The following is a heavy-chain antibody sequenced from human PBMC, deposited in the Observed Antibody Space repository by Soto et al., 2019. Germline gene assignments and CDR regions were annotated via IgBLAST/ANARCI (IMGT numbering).Heavy chain of an antibody. CDR1: GFTFSNFA. CDR3: VKDLHGPGT. D-gene: IGHD3-10*01. CDR2: ISGSGDSV. Sequence: EVQLLESGGGLVQPGRSLRLSCAASGFTFSNFAMSWVRQAPGKGLEWVSAISGSGDSVYDADSVKGRFTISRDNSENTLYLQMQSLRAGDTATYYCVKDLHGPGTWGPGTLVTVSS. V-gene: IGHV3-23*01. J-gene: IGHJ4*02.